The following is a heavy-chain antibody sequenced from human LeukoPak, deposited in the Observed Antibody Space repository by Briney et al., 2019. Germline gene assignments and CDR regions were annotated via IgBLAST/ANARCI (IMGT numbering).Heavy chain of an antibody. Sequence: SETLSLTCTVSGNSISSGDNYWSWIRQPAGKGLEWIGRIYTSGSTNYNPSLKSRVTISGDTSKNQFSLRLSSVTAADTAVYYCARVGVGYFDSSGYYRPDAFDIWGQGTMVTVSS. CDR2: IYTSGST. J-gene: IGHJ3*02. CDR3: ARVGVGYFDSSGYYRPDAFDI. V-gene: IGHV4-61*02. CDR1: GNSISSGDNY. D-gene: IGHD3-22*01.